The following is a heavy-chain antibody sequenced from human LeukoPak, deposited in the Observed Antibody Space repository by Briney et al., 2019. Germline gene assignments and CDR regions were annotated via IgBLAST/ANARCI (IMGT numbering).Heavy chain of an antibody. D-gene: IGHD1-26*01. V-gene: IGHV3-9*03. CDR3: AKARQVGATYDAFDI. CDR2: ISWNSGSI. CDR1: GFTFDDYA. Sequence: GGSLRLSCAASGFTFDDYAMHWVRQAPGKGPGWVSGISWNSGSIGYADSVKGRFTISRDNAKNPLYLQMNSLRAEDMALYYCAKARQVGATYDAFDIWGQGTMVTVSS. J-gene: IGHJ3*02.